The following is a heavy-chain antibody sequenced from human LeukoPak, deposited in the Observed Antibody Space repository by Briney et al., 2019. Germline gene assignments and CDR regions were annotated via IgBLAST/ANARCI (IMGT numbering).Heavy chain of an antibody. CDR1: GGSINTYY. J-gene: IGHJ6*03. V-gene: IGHV4-59*12. CDR2: IYYTGST. Sequence: SETLSLTCSVSGGSINTYYWSWIRQTPGKGLEWIGFIYYTGSTNYNPSLKSRVTMSVDTSKNQFSLKLSSVTAADTAVYYCARDYYYMDVWGKGTTVTVSS. CDR3: ARDYYYMDV.